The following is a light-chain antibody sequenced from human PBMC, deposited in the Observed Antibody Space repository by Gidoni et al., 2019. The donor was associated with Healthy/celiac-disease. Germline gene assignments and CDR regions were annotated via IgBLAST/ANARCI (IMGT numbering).Light chain of an antibody. V-gene: IGKV1D-13*01. CDR3: QQFNNYPFT. CDR1: QGISSA. Sequence: AIQLTQSPSSLSASVGDRVTITCRASQGISSALAWYQQKPGKAPKLLFYDASSLESGVPSRFSGSGSGTDFTLTISSLQPEDCATYYCQQFNNYPFTFXPXTKVDIK. CDR2: DAS. J-gene: IGKJ3*01.